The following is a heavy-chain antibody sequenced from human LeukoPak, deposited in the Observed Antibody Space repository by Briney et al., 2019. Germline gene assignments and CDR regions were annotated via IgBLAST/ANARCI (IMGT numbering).Heavy chain of an antibody. Sequence: SETLSLTCSVSGGSISSLYWSWIRQPPGKGLEWIGYIYYSGTTNYNPSLQSRVTISVATSKNQFSLKLSSVTAADTALYYCARDRASAGGFDYWGQGTLVTVSS. J-gene: IGHJ4*02. CDR2: IYYSGTT. CDR3: ARDRASAGGFDY. V-gene: IGHV4-59*01. CDR1: GGSISSLY. D-gene: IGHD2-15*01.